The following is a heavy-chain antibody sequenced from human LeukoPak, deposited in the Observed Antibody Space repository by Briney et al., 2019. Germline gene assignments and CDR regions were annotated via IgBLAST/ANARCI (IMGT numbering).Heavy chain of an antibody. CDR2: ISSGGST. CDR1: GFTVSSNY. V-gene: IGHV3-53*01. CDR3: ATSRGNDYAVTY. D-gene: IGHD4-17*01. Sequence: GGSLRLSCAASGFTVSSNYMSWVRQAPGKGLEWVSVISSGGSTSYADSVKGRSTISRDNSKNTLYLQMNSLRAEDTAVYYCATSRGNDYAVTYWGQGTLVTVSS. J-gene: IGHJ4*02.